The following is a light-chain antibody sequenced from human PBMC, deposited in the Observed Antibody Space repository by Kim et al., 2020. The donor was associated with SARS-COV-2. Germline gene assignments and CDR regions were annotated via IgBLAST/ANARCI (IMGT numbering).Light chain of an antibody. J-gene: IGLJ3*02. CDR2: EDN. CDR3: QSYDSSNLWV. V-gene: IGLV6-57*03. CDR1: SGSIASND. Sequence: NTETVSGTRSSGSIASNDVQGYQQRPGSAPTTVIYEDNQRPSGVPDRFSGSIDSSSNSASLTISGLKTEDEADYYCQSYDSSNLWVFGGGTQLTVL.